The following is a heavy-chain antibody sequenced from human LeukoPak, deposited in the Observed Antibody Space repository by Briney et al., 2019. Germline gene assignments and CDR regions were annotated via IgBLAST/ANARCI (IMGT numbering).Heavy chain of an antibody. J-gene: IGHJ4*02. CDR2: IKEDGNGN. Sequence: PGGSLRLSCAASGFTFSSYWMSWVRQAPGKGLEWLANIKEDGNGNNYVDSVRDRFTISRDNAKNSLYLQMNSLRAEDTAVYYCALVDGYSNKNWGQGTLVTVSS. D-gene: IGHD5-12*01. CDR1: GFTFSSYW. CDR3: ALVDGYSNKN. V-gene: IGHV3-7*01.